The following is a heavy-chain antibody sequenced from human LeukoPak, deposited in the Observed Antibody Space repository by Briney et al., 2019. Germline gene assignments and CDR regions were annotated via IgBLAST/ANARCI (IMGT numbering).Heavy chain of an antibody. V-gene: IGHV4-38-2*02. CDR1: GYSISSGFY. CDR3: TRDPFSSGWSDS. J-gene: IGHJ4*02. Sequence: PSETLSLTCEVSGYSISSGFYWGWIRQTPGNGLEWIGSIYHIGSVFYNPSLKSRVNISVDTSKNQFSLNLISVTAADTALYFCTRDPFSSGWSDSWGPGILVTVAS. D-gene: IGHD6-19*01. CDR2: IYHIGSV.